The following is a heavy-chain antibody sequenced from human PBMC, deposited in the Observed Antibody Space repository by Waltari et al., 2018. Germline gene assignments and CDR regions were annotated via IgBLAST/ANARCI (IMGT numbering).Heavy chain of an antibody. CDR1: GGSLRRYY. Sequence: QVQLQESGPGLVKPSETLSLPCTVSGGSLRRYYSSWIRQPAGKGLEWIGRIYTSGSTNYNPSLKSRVTMSVDTSKNQFSLKLSSVTAADTAVYYCARSYSKTPAHFDYWGQGTLVTVSS. CDR2: IYTSGST. D-gene: IGHD1-26*01. CDR3: ARSYSKTPAHFDY. J-gene: IGHJ4*02. V-gene: IGHV4-4*07.